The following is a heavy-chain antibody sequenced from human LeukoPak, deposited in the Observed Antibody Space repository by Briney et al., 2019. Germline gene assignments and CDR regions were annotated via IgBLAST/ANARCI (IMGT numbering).Heavy chain of an antibody. CDR2: IKQDGSEK. V-gene: IGHV3-7*03. Sequence: GGSLRLSCAASGFTFSSYWMSWVGQAPGKGREWVANIKQDGSEKYYVDSVKGRFTISRDNAKNSLYLQMNSLRAEDTAVYYCAKDSPYSSGWYDYWGQGTLVTVSS. CDR1: GFTFSSYW. CDR3: AKDSPYSSGWYDY. J-gene: IGHJ4*02. D-gene: IGHD6-19*01.